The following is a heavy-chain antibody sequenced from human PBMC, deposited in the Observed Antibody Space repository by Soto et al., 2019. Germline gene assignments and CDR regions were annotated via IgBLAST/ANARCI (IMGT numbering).Heavy chain of an antibody. CDR2: ISAYNGNT. D-gene: IGHD4-17*01. CDR3: ARVDYGDYARWAFDI. V-gene: IGHV1-18*01. Sequence: ASVKVSCKASGYTFTSYGISWVRQAPGQGLEWMGWISAYNGNTNYAQKLQGRVTMTTDTSTSTAYMELRSLRSDDTAVYYCARVDYGDYARWAFDIWGQGTMVTVSS. J-gene: IGHJ3*02. CDR1: GYTFTSYG.